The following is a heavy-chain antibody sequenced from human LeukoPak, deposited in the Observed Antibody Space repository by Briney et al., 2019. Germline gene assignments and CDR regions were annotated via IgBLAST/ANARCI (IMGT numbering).Heavy chain of an antibody. CDR1: GFTFSSYS. CDR3: ARGRKATYLGD. Sequence: GGSLRLSCAASGFTFSSYSMNWARQAPGKGLEWVSYISSSSSYIYYADSVKGRFTISRDNAKNSLYLQMNSLRAEDTAVYSCARGRKATYLGDWGQGTLVTVSS. CDR2: ISSSSSYI. J-gene: IGHJ4*02. V-gene: IGHV3-21*01.